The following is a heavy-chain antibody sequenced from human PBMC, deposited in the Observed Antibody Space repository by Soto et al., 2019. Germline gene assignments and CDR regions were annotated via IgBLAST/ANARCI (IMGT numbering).Heavy chain of an antibody. V-gene: IGHV4-30-4*01. CDR3: ARARGARYFDY. J-gene: IGHJ4*02. CDR2: IYYSGSN. D-gene: IGHD2-15*01. CDR1: GGSISSGDYY. Sequence: QVQLQESGPGLVKPSQTLSLTCTVSGGSISSGDYYWSWIRQPPGQGLEWIGYIYYSGSNYYNPSLKSRITISVDTSNNQFPLKLSSVTAADTAVYYCARARGARYFDYWGQGTLVTVSS.